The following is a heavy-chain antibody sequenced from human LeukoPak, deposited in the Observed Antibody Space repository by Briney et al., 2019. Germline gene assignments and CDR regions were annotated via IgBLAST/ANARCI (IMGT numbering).Heavy chain of an antibody. CDR3: ARVRGGYYFDY. V-gene: IGHV3-7*04. J-gene: IGHJ4*02. CDR2: TKQDGSEK. Sequence: GGSLRLSCAASGFTFSSYWMSWVRQAPGKGLEWVANTKQDGSEKYYVDSVKGRFTISRDSAENSLYLQTNSLRAEDTAVYYCARVRGGYYFDYWGQGTLVTVSS. CDR1: GFTFSSYW. D-gene: IGHD5-24*01.